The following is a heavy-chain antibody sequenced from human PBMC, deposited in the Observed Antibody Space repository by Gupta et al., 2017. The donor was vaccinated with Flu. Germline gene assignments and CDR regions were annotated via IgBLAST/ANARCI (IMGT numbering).Heavy chain of an antibody. CDR2: IYTSGSN. V-gene: IGHV4-61*02. Sequence: QVQLQESGPGLVQPSQTLSLTCTVSGGSISSGRYYWSWIRQPAGKGLEWSGRIYTSGSNNYNTSLKRRVTISVDTSKNQCALKLSSVTAADTAVYYCARVHTESSGYMEDGGGQGTTVTVSS. D-gene: IGHD3-22*01. CDR3: ARVHTESSGYMEDG. CDR1: GGSISSGRYY. J-gene: IGHJ6*02.